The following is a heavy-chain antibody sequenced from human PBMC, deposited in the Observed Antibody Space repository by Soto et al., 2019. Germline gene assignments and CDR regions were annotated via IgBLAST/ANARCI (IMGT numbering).Heavy chain of an antibody. CDR2: ISYEGSNK. V-gene: IGHV3-30*18. CDR1: GFSFSSYG. J-gene: IGHJ4*02. D-gene: IGHD2-15*01. CDR3: AKVSTAGSWWSLVAPDY. Sequence: PGGSLRLSCAASGFSFSSYGMHWVRQAPGKGLEWVAVISYEGSNKYYADSVKGRFTISRDNSKNTLCLQMKSLRAEDTAVYYCAKVSTAGSWWSLVAPDYWGQGTLVTVSS.